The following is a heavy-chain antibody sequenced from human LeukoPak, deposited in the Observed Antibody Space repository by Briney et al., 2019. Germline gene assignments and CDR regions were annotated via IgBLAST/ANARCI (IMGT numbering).Heavy chain of an antibody. CDR1: GFTFDDYA. Sequence: GGSLRLSCAASGFTFDDYAMHWVRQAPGKGLEWVSGISWNSGSIGYADSVKGRFTISRDNAKNSLYPQMNSLRAEDTALYYCAKGVEGGTTVTTIDYWGQGTLVTVSS. D-gene: IGHD4-17*01. CDR3: AKGVEGGTTVTTIDY. CDR2: ISWNSGSI. J-gene: IGHJ4*02. V-gene: IGHV3-9*01.